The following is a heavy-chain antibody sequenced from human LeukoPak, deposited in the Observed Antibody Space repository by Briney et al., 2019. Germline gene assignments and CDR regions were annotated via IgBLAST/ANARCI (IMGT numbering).Heavy chain of an antibody. CDR1: GASISSTNW. CDR3: ARAQEGCSRASCYLEP. D-gene: IGHD2-2*01. CDR2: MHHSGRT. V-gene: IGHV4-4*02. Sequence: PSETLSLTCAISGASISSTNWWIWVRQPPGKGLEWIGEMHHSGRTNYNPSLKSRITISVDKSKSQVFLRLNSVAAADTALYYCARAQEGCSRASCYLEPWGQGTLVTVSS. J-gene: IGHJ5*02.